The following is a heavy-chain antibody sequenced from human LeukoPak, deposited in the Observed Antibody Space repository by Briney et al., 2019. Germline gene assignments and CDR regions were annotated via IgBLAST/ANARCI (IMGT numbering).Heavy chain of an antibody. J-gene: IGHJ4*02. CDR3: AISSGGNSPFDY. Sequence: SETLSLTCTVSGGSISSGNYYWSLIRQPAGKGLEWIGHIYTSGSTNYNPSLKSRVTISVDTSKNQFSLKLSSVTAADTAVYYCAISSGGNSPFDYWGQGTLVTVSS. CDR2: IYTSGST. CDR1: GGSISSGNYY. D-gene: IGHD2-15*01. V-gene: IGHV4-61*09.